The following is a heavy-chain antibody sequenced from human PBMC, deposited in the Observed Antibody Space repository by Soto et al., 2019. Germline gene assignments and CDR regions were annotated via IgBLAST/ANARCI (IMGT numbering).Heavy chain of an antibody. D-gene: IGHD4-17*01. CDR1: GYTFTNYG. Sequence: QVQLVQSGAEVKKPGASVKVSCKTSGYTFTNYGINWVRQAPGQGLEWMGWISVYSGDTNYAQKFQGRVSMTTDTYTGTAYMELWSLKSDDTAVYYCVRVGGVRGYHYVDAFDYWGQGSLVSVSA. CDR2: ISVYSGDT. J-gene: IGHJ4*02. V-gene: IGHV1-18*01. CDR3: VRVGGVRGYHYVDAFDY.